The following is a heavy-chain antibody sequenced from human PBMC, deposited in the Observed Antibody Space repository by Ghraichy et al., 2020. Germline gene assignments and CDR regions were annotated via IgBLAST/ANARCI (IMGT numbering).Heavy chain of an antibody. CDR2: ISSSSSYT. Sequence: GESLNISCAASGFTFSDYYMSWIRQAPGKGLEWVSYISSSSSYTNYADSVKGRFTISRDNAKNSLYLQMNSLRAEDTAVYYCARGGEQLVRYYGMDVWGQGTTVTVSS. J-gene: IGHJ6*02. CDR1: GFTFSDYY. D-gene: IGHD6-6*01. CDR3: ARGGEQLVRYYGMDV. V-gene: IGHV3-11*06.